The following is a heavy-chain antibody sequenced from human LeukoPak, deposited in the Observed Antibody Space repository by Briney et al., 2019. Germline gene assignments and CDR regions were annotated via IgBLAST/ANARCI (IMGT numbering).Heavy chain of an antibody. CDR3: ARDPLLWFR. J-gene: IGHJ4*02. CDR2: VGGSNNST. Sequence: PGGSLRLSCTASGFTFSNSAMSWVRQTPGKGLEWVSVVGGSNNSTYYADSVKGRFTISRDNSKNTLYLQMNSLRAEDTAVYYCARDPLLWFRGGQGTLVTVSS. CDR1: GFTFSNSA. V-gene: IGHV3-23*01. D-gene: IGHD3-10*01.